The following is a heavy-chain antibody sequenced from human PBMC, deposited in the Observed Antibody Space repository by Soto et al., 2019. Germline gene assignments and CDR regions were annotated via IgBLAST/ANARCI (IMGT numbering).Heavy chain of an antibody. V-gene: IGHV1-69*13. D-gene: IGHD2-15*01. J-gene: IGHJ6*02. CDR2: IIPFFGTL. Sequence: SVKVSCKASGGTFSSYPINWVRQAPGQGLEWMGGIIPFFGTLNYAPKFQGRVTITADESTTTVYMELSSLRSEDTAVYYCARGRILYYLMDVWGQGTMVTVSS. CDR1: GGTFSSYP. CDR3: ARGRILYYLMDV.